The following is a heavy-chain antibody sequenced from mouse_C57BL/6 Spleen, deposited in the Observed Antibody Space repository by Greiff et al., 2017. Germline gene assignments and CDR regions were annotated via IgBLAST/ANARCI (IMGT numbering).Heavy chain of an antibody. CDR2: ISSGGDYI. J-gene: IGHJ3*01. CDR3: TRGGGYWFAY. CDR1: GFTFSSYA. V-gene: IGHV5S21*01. D-gene: IGHD2-2*01. Sequence: EVMLVESGEGLVKPGGSLKLSCAASGFTFSSYAMSWVRQTPEKRLEWVAYISSGGDYIYYADTVKGRFTISRDNARNTLYLQMSSLKSEDTAMYYCTRGGGYWFAYWGQGTLVTVSA.